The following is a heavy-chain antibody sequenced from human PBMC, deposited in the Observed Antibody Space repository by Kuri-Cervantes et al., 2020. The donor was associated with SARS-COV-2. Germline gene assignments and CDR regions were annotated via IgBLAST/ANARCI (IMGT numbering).Heavy chain of an antibody. D-gene: IGHD7-27*01. CDR3: ARGPELGHFFDY. CDR1: GGSFSGYY. CDR2: INHSGST. V-gene: IGHV4-34*01. J-gene: IGHJ4*02. Sequence: ESLKISCAVYGGSFSGYYWSWIRQPPGKGLEWIGEINHSGSTNYNPSLKSRVTISVDTSKNQFSLKLSSVTAADTAVYYCARGPELGHFFDYWGRGTLVTVSS.